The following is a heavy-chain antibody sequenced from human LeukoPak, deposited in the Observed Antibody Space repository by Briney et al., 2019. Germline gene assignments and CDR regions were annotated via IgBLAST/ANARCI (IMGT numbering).Heavy chain of an antibody. CDR3: ARGDSGSPNLYNWFDP. D-gene: IGHD1-26*01. CDR2: IFYSGST. V-gene: IGHV4-39*07. J-gene: IGHJ5*02. Sequence: PSETLSLTCTVSGGSISSSSYYWGWIRQPPGKGLEWIGSIFYSGSTYYNPSLRSRVTVSLDTSKNQFSLKLSSVTAADTAVYYCARGDSGSPNLYNWFDPWGQGTLVTVSS. CDR1: GGSISSSSYY.